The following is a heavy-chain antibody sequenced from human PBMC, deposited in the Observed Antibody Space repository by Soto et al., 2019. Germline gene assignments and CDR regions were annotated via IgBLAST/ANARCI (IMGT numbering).Heavy chain of an antibody. J-gene: IGHJ4*02. CDR2: VSHDGRNT. CDR3: ATGARQWLGTSEFTY. CDR1: GFTFSDYA. D-gene: IGHD6-19*01. V-gene: IGHV3-30*03. Sequence: VQLVESGGGVVQPGRSLRLSCAASGFTFSDYAMHWVRQAPGKGLEWVAVVSHDGRNTHYADSVKGRFTISRDSSKNTVSLERTSLRAGNTAVYYSATGARQWLGTSEFTYWGQGALVTVSS.